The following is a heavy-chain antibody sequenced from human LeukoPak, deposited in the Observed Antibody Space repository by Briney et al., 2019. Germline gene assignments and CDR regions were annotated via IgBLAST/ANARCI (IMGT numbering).Heavy chain of an antibody. CDR1: GDSMSLYY. CDR2: ISYIGST. Sequence: SETLSLTCNVSGDSMSLYYWSWIRQPPEKGLEWIGYISYIGSTHYKPSLKSRLTMSIDTSKNQFSLKLSSVTAADTAVYYCAREGHREVGARGAFDIWGQGTMVTVSS. CDR3: AREGHREVGARGAFDI. V-gene: IGHV4-59*12. D-gene: IGHD1-26*01. J-gene: IGHJ3*02.